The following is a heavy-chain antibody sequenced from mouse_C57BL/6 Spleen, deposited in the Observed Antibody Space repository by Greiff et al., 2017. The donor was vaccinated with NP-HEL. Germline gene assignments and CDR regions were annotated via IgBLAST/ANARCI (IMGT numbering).Heavy chain of an antibody. V-gene: IGHV1-52*01. D-gene: IGHD4-1*02. CDR1: GYTFTSYW. CDR2: IDPSDSET. J-gene: IGHJ2*01. CDR3: ARRGPTGHPDY. Sequence: QVQLKQPGAELVRPGSSVKLSCKASGYTFTSYWMHWVKQRPIQGLEWIGNIDPSDSETHYNQKFKDKATLTVDKSSSTAYMQLSSLTSEDSAVYYCARRGPTGHPDYWGQGTTLTVSS.